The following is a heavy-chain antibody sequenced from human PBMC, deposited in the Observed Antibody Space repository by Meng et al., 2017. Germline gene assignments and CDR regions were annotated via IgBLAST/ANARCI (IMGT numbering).Heavy chain of an antibody. J-gene: IGHJ4*02. D-gene: IGHD6-13*01. V-gene: IGHV1-2*06. CDR1: RYTFPDYY. CDR2: INPKSGDT. Sequence: ASVKVSCKASRYTFPDYYLHWVRRAPGQGLEWMGRINPKSGDTHYAQKFQGRVTMTGDTSISTAYMELSGLRSDDTAMYYCARDEDISAAGKLFGDYWGQGTLVTVSS. CDR3: ARDEDISAAGKLFGDY.